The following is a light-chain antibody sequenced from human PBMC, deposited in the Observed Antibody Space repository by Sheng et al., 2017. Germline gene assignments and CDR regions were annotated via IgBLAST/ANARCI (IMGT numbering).Light chain of an antibody. V-gene: IGLV2-11*01. CDR2: DVS. CDR1: SSDIGFYNY. CDR3: WSYAGTSTHWV. Sequence: QSALSQPRSVSGSPGQSVAISCTGTSSDIGFYNYVSWYQHHPGKAPKLIIYDVSKRPSGVPDRFSGSKSGNTASLTISGLQADDESYYYCWSYAGTSTHWVFGGGTKLTVL. J-gene: IGLJ3*02.